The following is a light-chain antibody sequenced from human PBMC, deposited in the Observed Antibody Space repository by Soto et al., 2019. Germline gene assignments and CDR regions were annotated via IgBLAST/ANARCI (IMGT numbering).Light chain of an antibody. J-gene: IGKJ1*01. Sequence: EIVMTQSPATLSVSPGERATLSCRASQRISSNLAWYQHRPGQAPRLLMYGASTRATGIAARFSGSGSGTEFILSISRLQSEDFGVYYCQQYNEWPRTFGQGSKV. CDR1: QRISSN. V-gene: IGKV3-15*01. CDR3: QQYNEWPRT. CDR2: GAS.